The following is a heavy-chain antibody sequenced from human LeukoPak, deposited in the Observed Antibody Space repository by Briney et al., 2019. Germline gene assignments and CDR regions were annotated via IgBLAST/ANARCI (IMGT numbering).Heavy chain of an antibody. CDR3: AKGGHSSGWFNWFDP. J-gene: IGHJ5*02. V-gene: IGHV4-59*01. CDR1: GGSLNSYY. Sequence: SETLSLTCTVSGGSLNSYYWNWIRQSPGKGLECIGYVFYTGSTNYNPSLKSRVTISADTSKNLFSLKLKSVTAADTAIYYCAKGGHSSGWFNWFDPWGQGALVIVSS. CDR2: VFYTGST. D-gene: IGHD6-19*01.